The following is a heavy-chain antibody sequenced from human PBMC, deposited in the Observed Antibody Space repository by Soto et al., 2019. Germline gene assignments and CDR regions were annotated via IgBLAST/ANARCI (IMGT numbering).Heavy chain of an antibody. CDR1: GGYFSGYY. Sequence: PSETLSLTCAVYGGYFSGYYWSCIRQPPGKGLEWIGEINHSGSTNYNPSLKSRVTISVDTSKNQFSLKLSSVTAADTAVYYCASEYSSGWHLFGGSTRAGMDVWGQGTTVTVS. D-gene: IGHD6-19*01. J-gene: IGHJ6*02. CDR3: ASEYSSGWHLFGGSTRAGMDV. V-gene: IGHV4-34*01. CDR2: INHSGST.